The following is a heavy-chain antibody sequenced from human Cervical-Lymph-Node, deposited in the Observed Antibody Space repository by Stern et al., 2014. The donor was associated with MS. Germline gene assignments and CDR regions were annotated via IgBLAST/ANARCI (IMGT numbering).Heavy chain of an antibody. CDR1: GFTFFSYS. D-gene: IGHD1-1*01. CDR3: ARGGETNERGDY. V-gene: IGHV3-21*06. J-gene: IGHJ4*02. Sequence: EVQLVESGGGQVKPGGSLRLSCAASGFTFFSYSMYWVRQAPGKGLEWVASISRTSSYIFYADSVKGRFTISRDNDQNSLFLQMSSLRDEDTALYYCARGGETNERGDYWGQGTQVTVSA. CDR2: ISRTSSYI.